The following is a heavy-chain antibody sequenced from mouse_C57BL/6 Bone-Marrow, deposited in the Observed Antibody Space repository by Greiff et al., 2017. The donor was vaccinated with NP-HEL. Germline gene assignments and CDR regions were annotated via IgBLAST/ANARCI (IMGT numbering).Heavy chain of an antibody. CDR1: GFTFSDYG. J-gene: IGHJ3*01. D-gene: IGHD2-2*01. Sequence: EVKLVESGGGLVKPGGSLKLSCAASGFTFSDYGMHWVRQAPEKGLEWVAYISSGSSTIYYADTVKGRFTISRDNAKNTLFLQMTSLRSEDTAMYYCAIYGYGGFAYWGQGTLVTVSA. CDR2: ISSGSSTI. V-gene: IGHV5-17*01. CDR3: AIYGYGGFAY.